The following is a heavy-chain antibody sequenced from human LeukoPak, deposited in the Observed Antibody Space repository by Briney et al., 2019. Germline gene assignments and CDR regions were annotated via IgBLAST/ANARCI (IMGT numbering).Heavy chain of an antibody. CDR3: AKDLDIVATITGN. V-gene: IGHV3-23*01. J-gene: IGHJ4*02. CDR1: GFPFSSYA. D-gene: IGHD5-12*01. Sequence: GGSLRLSCAASGFPFSSYAMRWLRQAPGKGLEWVSGVSGSGGSTYYADSVKGRFTISRDNSKNTLYLQMNSLRAEDTAVYYCAKDLDIVATITGNWGQGTLVTVSS. CDR2: VSGSGGST.